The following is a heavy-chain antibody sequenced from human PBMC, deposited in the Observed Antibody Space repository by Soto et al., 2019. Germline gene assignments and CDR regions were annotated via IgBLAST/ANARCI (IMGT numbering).Heavy chain of an antibody. CDR2: ISSSSSYI. D-gene: IGHD4-17*01. CDR1: GFTFSSYW. J-gene: IGHJ4*02. V-gene: IGHV3-21*01. Sequence: GGSLRLSCAASGFTFSSYWMSWVRQAPEKGLEWVSSISSSSSYIYYADSVKGRFTISRDNAKNSLYLQMNSLRAEDTAVYYCAREDYGDYAGHFDYWGQGTLVTVSS. CDR3: AREDYGDYAGHFDY.